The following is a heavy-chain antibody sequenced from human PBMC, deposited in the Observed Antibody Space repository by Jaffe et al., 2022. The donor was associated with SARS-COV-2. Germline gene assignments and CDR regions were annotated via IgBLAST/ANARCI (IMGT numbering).Heavy chain of an antibody. J-gene: IGHJ4*02. CDR3: ARHLGGLTSYFDS. V-gene: IGHV4-39*01. CDR2: VYHTGST. D-gene: IGHD3-16*01. Sequence: QLQLQESGPGLVKPSGILSLTCTASGDSISGGGHYWGFFRQPPGKSLEWIGSVYHTGSTSYNPSLKSRVTVSVDTSKNQFSLKLSSVSAADTAVYYCARHLGGLTSYFDSWGQGALVTVSS. CDR1: GDSISGGGHY.